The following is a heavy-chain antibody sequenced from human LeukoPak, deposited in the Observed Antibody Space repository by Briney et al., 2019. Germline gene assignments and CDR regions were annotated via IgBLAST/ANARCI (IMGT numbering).Heavy chain of an antibody. CDR2: ISTSGST. CDR3: ARVRYSDSSVLTRKRSYYFDY. D-gene: IGHD3-22*01. CDR1: GDSITNSY. Sequence: SETLSLTCTVSGDSITNSYWSWIRQPAGKGLESIGHISTSGSTNYNPSLKSRVTMSVDTSKNQFSLKLSSVTAADTAVYYCARVRYSDSSVLTRKRSYYFDYWGQGTLVTVSS. V-gene: IGHV4-4*07. J-gene: IGHJ4*02.